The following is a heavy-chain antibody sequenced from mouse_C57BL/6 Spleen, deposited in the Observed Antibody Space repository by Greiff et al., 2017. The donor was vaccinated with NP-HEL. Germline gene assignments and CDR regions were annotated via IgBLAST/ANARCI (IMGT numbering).Heavy chain of an antibody. CDR2: IDPSDSYT. J-gene: IGHJ2*01. V-gene: IGHV1-59*01. D-gene: IGHD1-1*01. CDR3: ARETTLGALRGYFDY. Sequence: QVQLKQSGAELVRPGTSVKLSCTASGYTFTSYWMHWVKQRPGQGLEWIGVIDPSDSYTNYNQKFKGKATLTVDTSSSPADRQLSSLTSEDSAVYYCARETTLGALRGYFDYWGQGTTLTVSS. CDR1: GYTFTSYW.